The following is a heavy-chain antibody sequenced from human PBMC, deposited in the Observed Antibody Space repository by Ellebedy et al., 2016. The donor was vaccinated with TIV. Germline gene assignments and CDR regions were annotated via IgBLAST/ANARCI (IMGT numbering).Heavy chain of an antibody. V-gene: IGHV3-30*18. D-gene: IGHD1-26*01. J-gene: IGHJ4*02. CDR1: GLTFSSFA. CDR3: AKIRAQWEPLDY. Sequence: SLKISXAASGLTFSSFAIHWVRQAPGKGLEWVAVISDDGSNKYYIDSVKGRFTISRDNSKNTLYLQMNSLRAEDTAVYYCAKIRAQWEPLDYWGQGTLVTVSS. CDR2: ISDDGSNK.